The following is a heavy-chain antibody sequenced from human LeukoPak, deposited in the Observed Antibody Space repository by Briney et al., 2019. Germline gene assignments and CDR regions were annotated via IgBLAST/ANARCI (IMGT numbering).Heavy chain of an antibody. Sequence: PGGSLRLSCAASGFTFSSYAMSWVRQAPGKGLEWVSAISGSGGSTYYADSVKGRFTISRDNSKNTLYLQMNSLRAEDSAVYYCAKDPLPQSASYPGDYWGQGTLATVSS. J-gene: IGHJ4*02. CDR2: ISGSGGST. V-gene: IGHV3-23*01. CDR3: AKDPLPQSASYPGDY. CDR1: GFTFSSYA. D-gene: IGHD1-26*01.